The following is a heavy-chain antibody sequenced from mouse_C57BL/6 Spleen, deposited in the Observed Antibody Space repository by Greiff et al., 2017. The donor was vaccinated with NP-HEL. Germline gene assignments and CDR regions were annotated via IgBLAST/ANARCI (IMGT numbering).Heavy chain of an antibody. CDR1: GYTFTSYW. CDR2: IDPSDSET. Sequence: QVQLQQPGAELVRPGSSVKLSCKASGYTFTSYWMHWVKQRPIQGLEWIGNIDPSDSETHYNQKFKDKATLTVDKSSSTAYMQLSSLTSEDSAVYYCARYYGSGYFDYWGQGTTLTVSS. D-gene: IGHD1-1*01. J-gene: IGHJ2*01. V-gene: IGHV1-52*01. CDR3: ARYYGSGYFDY.